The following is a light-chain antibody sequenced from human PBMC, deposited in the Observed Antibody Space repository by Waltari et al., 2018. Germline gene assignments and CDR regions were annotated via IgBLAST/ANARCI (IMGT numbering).Light chain of an antibody. Sequence: ELVLTQSPGTLSLSPGERANLSCRASQSVRSNFLAWYQQRPGQAPRLLIDGASSRATGLPDRFSGSGSGTDFTLTISRLEPEDFAVYYCQQYGNSPFTFGPGTKVDIK. V-gene: IGKV3-20*01. J-gene: IGKJ3*01. CDR3: QQYGNSPFT. CDR1: QSVRSNF. CDR2: GAS.